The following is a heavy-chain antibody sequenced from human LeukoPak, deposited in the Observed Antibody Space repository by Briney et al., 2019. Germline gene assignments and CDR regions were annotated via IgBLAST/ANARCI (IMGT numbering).Heavy chain of an antibody. CDR1: GYTFTGYY. D-gene: IGHD3-3*01. Sequence: ASVKVSCKASGYTFTGYYMHWVRQAPGQGLEWMGWINPNSGGTNYAQKFQGRVTMTRDTSISTAYMELSGLRSDDTAVYYCARATSRLEWLLNWFDPWGQGTLVTVSS. CDR2: INPNSGGT. V-gene: IGHV1-2*02. CDR3: ARATSRLEWLLNWFDP. J-gene: IGHJ5*02.